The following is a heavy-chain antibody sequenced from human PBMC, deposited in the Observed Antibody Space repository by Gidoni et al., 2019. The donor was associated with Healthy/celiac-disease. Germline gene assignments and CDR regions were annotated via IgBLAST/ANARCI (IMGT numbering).Heavy chain of an antibody. V-gene: IGHV3-66*01. D-gene: IGHD3-22*01. CDR2: SYSGGST. CDR1: GFTVSSHY. CDR3: ARDDRMVGPEYFQH. Sequence: EVQLVESGGGLVQPGGSLRLSGAASGFTVSSHYMSWVRQAPGKGLEWVSVSYSGGSTYYADSVKGRFTISRGNSKNTLYLQMTSLRAEDTAVYYCARDDRMVGPEYFQHWGQGTLVTVSS. J-gene: IGHJ1*01.